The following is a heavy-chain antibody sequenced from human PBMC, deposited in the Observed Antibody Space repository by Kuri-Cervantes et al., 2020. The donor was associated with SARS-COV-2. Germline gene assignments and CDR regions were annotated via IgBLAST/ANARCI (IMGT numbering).Heavy chain of an antibody. J-gene: IGHJ5*02. Sequence: ASVKVSCKASGYTFTGYYMHWVRQAPGQGLEWMGWINPNSGGTNYAQKFQGRVTMTRDTSISTAYMELSRLRSDDTAVYYCARCFGGSGYWVSQRFDWFDPWGQGTLVTVSS. CDR3: ARCFGGSGYWVSQRFDWFDP. D-gene: IGHD3-3*01. V-gene: IGHV1-2*02. CDR1: GYTFTGYY. CDR2: INPNSGGT.